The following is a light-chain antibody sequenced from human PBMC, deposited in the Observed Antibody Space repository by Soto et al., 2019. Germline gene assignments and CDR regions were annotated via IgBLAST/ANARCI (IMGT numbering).Light chain of an antibody. CDR2: DAS. V-gene: IGKV3-11*01. J-gene: IGKJ1*01. CDR3: QQRSNWPWT. Sequence: EIVLTQSPATPSLSPGERATLSCRASQSVSNYLAWYQQKPGQAPRLLIYDASNRATGIPARFSGGGSGTDFTLTISSLEPEDFAVYYCQQRSNWPWTFGQGTKVEIK. CDR1: QSVSNY.